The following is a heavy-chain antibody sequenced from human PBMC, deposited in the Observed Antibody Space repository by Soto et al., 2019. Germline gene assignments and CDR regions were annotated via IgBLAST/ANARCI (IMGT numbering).Heavy chain of an antibody. CDR3: ARDRSRLAMIVVVPFDP. CDR1: GYTFTSYG. CDR2: ISAYNGNT. J-gene: IGHJ5*02. Sequence: QAQLVQSGAEVKKPGASVKVSCKASGYTFTSYGISWVRQAPGQGLEWMGWISAYNGNTNYAQKRQGRVTMTTDTSTSTAYMELRSLRSDDTAVYYCARDRSRLAMIVVVPFDPWGQGTLVTVSS. V-gene: IGHV1-18*01. D-gene: IGHD3-22*01.